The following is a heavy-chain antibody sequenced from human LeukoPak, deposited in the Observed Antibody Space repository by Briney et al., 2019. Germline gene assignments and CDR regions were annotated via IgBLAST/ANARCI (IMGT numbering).Heavy chain of an antibody. V-gene: IGHV4-39*01. D-gene: IGHD5-18*01. CDR3: ARVEDISMVPFFDY. J-gene: IGHJ4*02. CDR2: IYSSGST. CDR1: GGSISSSSYY. Sequence: SETLSLTCTVSGGSISSSSYYWGWIRQPPGKGLEWIGSIYSSGSTYYNPSLKSRVTISVDTSKNQFSLKLSSVTAADTAVYYCARVEDISMVPFFDYWGQGTLVTVSS.